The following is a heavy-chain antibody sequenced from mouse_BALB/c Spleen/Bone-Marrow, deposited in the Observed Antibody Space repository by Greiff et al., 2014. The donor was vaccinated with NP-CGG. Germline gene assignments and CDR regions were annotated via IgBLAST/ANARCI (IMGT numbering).Heavy chain of an antibody. CDR2: IYPSDNYT. V-gene: IGHV1-69*02. CDR1: GYTFTSYW. Sequence: VQRVESGAELVRPGASVKLSCKTSGYTFTSYWINWVKQRPGQGLEWIGNIYPSDNYTNYNQKFKDKATLIVDISSTTAYMQLSSPTSEDPAVYYCTRTYEYFDYWGQGTTLTVSS. CDR3: TRTYEYFDY. J-gene: IGHJ2*01. D-gene: IGHD2-3*01.